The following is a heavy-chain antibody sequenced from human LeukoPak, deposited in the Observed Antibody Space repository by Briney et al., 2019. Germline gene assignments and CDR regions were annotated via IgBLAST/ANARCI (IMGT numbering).Heavy chain of an antibody. J-gene: IGHJ4*02. D-gene: IGHD6-19*01. CDR1: GGSFSGYY. V-gene: IGHV4-34*01. Sequence: PSETLSLTCAVYGGSFSGYYWSWIRQPPGKGLEWIGEINHSGSTNYNPSLKSRVTISVDTSKNQFSLKLSSVTAADTAVYYCARTERAVAGTRIFDYWGQGTLVTVSS. CDR2: INHSGST. CDR3: ARTERAVAGTRIFDY.